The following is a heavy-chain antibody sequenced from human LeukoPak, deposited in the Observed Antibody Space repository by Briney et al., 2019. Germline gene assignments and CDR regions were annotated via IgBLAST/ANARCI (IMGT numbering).Heavy chain of an antibody. CDR3: ARGTYYYDSRDAFDI. V-gene: IGHV4-31*03. D-gene: IGHD3-22*01. Sequence: PSETLSLTCTVSGGSISSGGYYWSWIRQHPGKGLEWIGYIYYSGSTYYNPSLKSRVTISVDTSKNQFSLKLSSVTAADTAVYYCARGTYYYDSRDAFDIWGQGTMVTVSS. CDR2: IYYSGST. CDR1: GGSISSGGYY. J-gene: IGHJ3*02.